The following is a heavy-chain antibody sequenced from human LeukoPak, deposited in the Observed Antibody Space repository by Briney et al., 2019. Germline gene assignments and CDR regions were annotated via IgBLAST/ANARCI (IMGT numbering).Heavy chain of an antibody. V-gene: IGHV3-53*01. CDR2: IYSGGST. Sequence: GGSLRLSCAASGFTVSSNYMSWFRQAPGKGLEWVSVIYSGGSTYYEDSVKGRFTISRDSSKNTLYLQTNSLRAEDTAVYYCARYITRHYYDSSGYYHYFDYWGQGTLVTVSS. D-gene: IGHD3-22*01. J-gene: IGHJ4*02. CDR1: GFTVSSNY. CDR3: ARYITRHYYDSSGYYHYFDY.